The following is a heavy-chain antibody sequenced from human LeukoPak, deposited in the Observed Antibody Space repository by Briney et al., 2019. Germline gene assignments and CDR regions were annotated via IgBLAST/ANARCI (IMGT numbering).Heavy chain of an antibody. CDR3: ARDQADTAMVPPYFDY. CDR1: GFTFSSYS. CDR2: SSSSSSYI. V-gene: IGHV3-21*01. Sequence: GGSLRLSCGASGFTFSSYSMTWVRQAPGKGLEWVSSSSSSSSYIYYADSVKGRFTISRDNAKNSLYLPMNSLRAEDTAVYYCARDQADTAMVPPYFDYWGQGTLVTVSS. J-gene: IGHJ4*02. D-gene: IGHD5-18*01.